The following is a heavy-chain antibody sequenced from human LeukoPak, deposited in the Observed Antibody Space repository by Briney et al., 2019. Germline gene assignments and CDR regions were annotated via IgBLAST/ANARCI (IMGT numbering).Heavy chain of an antibody. CDR1: GFTFSDYY. Sequence: GGSLRLSCAASGFTFSDYYMSWIRQAPGKGLELVSYISSSGSTIYYADSVKGRFTISRGNAKNSLYLQMNSLRAEDTAVYYFARDRRITMVRGVKDMDVWGKGTTVTVSS. D-gene: IGHD3-10*01. J-gene: IGHJ6*03. CDR3: ARDRRITMVRGVKDMDV. CDR2: ISSSGSTI. V-gene: IGHV3-11*04.